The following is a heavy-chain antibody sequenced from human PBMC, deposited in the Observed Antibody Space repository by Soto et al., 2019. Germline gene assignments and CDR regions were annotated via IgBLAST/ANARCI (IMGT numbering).Heavy chain of an antibody. D-gene: IGHD3-16*01. CDR3: ARDPPVGGDYYYMDV. CDR2: IYSGGAT. Sequence: EVQLVESGGGLVQPGGSLRLSCAASGFTVRNNYMSWVRQAPGKGLEWVSVIYSGGATYYADSVKGRFTISRDNSKNTLYLQMNSLRVEDTALYHCARDPPVGGDYYYMDVWGKGTTVTVSS. CDR1: GFTVRNNY. J-gene: IGHJ6*03. V-gene: IGHV3-66*01.